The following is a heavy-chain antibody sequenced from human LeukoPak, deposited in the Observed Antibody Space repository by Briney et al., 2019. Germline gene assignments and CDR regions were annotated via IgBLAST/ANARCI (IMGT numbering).Heavy chain of an antibody. CDR1: GFTFSSYA. V-gene: IGHV3-23*01. CDR2: ISGSGGST. CDR3: AKDRWSRYDSSGGGFDY. D-gene: IGHD3-22*01. J-gene: IGHJ4*02. Sequence: GGSLRLSCAASGFTFSSYAMSWVRQAPGKGLEWVSAISGSGGSTYYADSVKGRFTISRDNSKNTLYLQMNSLRAEDTAVYYCAKDRWSRYDSSGGGFDYWGQGTLVTVSS.